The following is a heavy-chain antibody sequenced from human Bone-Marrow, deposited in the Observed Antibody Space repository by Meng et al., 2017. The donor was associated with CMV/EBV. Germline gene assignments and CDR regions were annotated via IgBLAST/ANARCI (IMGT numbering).Heavy chain of an antibody. J-gene: IGHJ4*02. CDR2: INPNSGGT. Sequence: ASVKASCKASGYTFTGYYMHWVRQAPGQGLEWMGWINPNSGGTNYAQKCQGRVTMTRDTSISTAYMDLSRLRSDDTAVYYCARDVSTVTHVLDDYWGQGTLVTVSS. CDR3: ARDVSTVTHVLDDY. CDR1: GYTFTGYY. D-gene: IGHD4-17*01. V-gene: IGHV1-2*02.